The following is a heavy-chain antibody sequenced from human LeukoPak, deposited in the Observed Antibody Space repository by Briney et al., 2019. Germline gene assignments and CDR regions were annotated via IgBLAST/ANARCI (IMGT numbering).Heavy chain of an antibody. CDR2: INPNSGDT. D-gene: IGHD2-2*01. V-gene: IGHV1-2*02. CDR3: ARVRGGNTRDFDY. Sequence: GASVKVSCKASGYTFTGYYMHWVRQAPGQGLEWMGWINPNSGDTNYVQKFQGRVTMTRDTSISTASMGLSSLISDDTAVYYCARVRGGNTRDFDYWGQGTLVTVSS. CDR1: GYTFTGYY. J-gene: IGHJ4*02.